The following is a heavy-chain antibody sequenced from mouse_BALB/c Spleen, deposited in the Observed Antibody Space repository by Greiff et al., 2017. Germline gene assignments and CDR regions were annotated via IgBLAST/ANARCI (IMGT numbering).Heavy chain of an antibody. Sequence: EVKVIESGPSLVKPSQTLSLTCSVTGDSITSGYWNWIRKFPGNKLEYMGYISYSGSTYYNPSLKSRISITRDTSKNQYYLQLNSVTTEDTATYYCARRGSSYEGYAMDYWGQGTSVTVSS. CDR1: GDSITSGY. CDR2: ISYSGST. V-gene: IGHV3-8*02. CDR3: ARRGSSYEGYAMDY. D-gene: IGHD1-1*01. J-gene: IGHJ4*01.